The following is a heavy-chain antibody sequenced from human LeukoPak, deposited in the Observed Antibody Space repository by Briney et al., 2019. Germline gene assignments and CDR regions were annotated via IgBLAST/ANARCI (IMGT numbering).Heavy chain of an antibody. CDR3: ARDHTESPKWYQLLYRYFDY. CDR2: ISSSSSYI. D-gene: IGHD2-2*02. CDR1: GFSLSAYW. Sequence: PGGSLRLSCAASGFSLSAYWMNWVRQAPGKGLEWVSSISSSSSYIYYADSVKGRFTISRDNAKNSLYLQMNSLRAEDTAVYYCARDHTESPKWYQLLYRYFDYWGQGTLVTVSS. V-gene: IGHV3-21*01. J-gene: IGHJ4*02.